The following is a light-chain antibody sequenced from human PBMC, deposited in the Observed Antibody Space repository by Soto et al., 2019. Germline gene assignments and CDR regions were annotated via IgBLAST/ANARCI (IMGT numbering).Light chain of an antibody. V-gene: IGLV2-14*01. Sequence: QSALSQPASVSGSPGQSITISCTRTSSDVGGYNYVSWYQQHPGKAPKLMIYEVSNRPSGVSNRFSGSKSGNTASLTISGLRGGDEADYYCRSYTSRSTLDRQFGSGTKATVL. CDR3: RSYTSRSTLDRQ. CDR2: EVS. CDR1: SSDVGGYNY. J-gene: IGLJ6*01.